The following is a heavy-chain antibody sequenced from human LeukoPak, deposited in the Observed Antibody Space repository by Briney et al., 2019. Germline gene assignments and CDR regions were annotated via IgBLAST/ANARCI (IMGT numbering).Heavy chain of an antibody. CDR3: ARETGDGYNYFWN. D-gene: IGHD5-24*01. Sequence: GGSLRLSCGASGFTFSSYWMSWVRQAPGKGLEWVANIKQDGSEKYYVDSVKGRFTISRDNAKNSLYLQMNSLRAEDTAVYYCARETGDGYNYFWNWGQGTLVTVSS. J-gene: IGHJ4*02. V-gene: IGHV3-7*01. CDR2: IKQDGSEK. CDR1: GFTFSSYW.